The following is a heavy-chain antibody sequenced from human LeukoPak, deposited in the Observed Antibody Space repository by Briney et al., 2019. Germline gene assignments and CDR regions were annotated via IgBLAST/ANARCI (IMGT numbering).Heavy chain of an antibody. V-gene: IGHV4-34*01. CDR1: GGSFSGYY. D-gene: IGHD6-19*01. Sequence: PSETLSLTCAVYGGSFSGYYWSWIRQPPGKGLEWIGEINHSGSTNYNPSLKSRVTISVDTSKNQFSLKLSSVTAADTAVYYCARGGRLARSDYWGQGTLVTVSS. J-gene: IGHJ4*02. CDR2: INHSGST. CDR3: ARGGRLARSDY.